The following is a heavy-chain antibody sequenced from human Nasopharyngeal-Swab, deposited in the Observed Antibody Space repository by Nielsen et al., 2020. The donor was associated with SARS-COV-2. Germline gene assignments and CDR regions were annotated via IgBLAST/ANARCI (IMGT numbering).Heavy chain of an antibody. D-gene: IGHD5-18*01. CDR2: ISYSGNT. CDR1: GGSISSYY. J-gene: IGHJ2*01. CDR3: ARGYTSGAWYLDL. V-gene: IGHV4-59*01. Sequence: SETLSLTCTVSGGSISSYYWSWIRQPPGKGLEWIGYISYSGNTYYNPSLKSRVTISVDTSRKLFSLKLSSVTAADTAVYYCARGYTSGAWYLDLWGRGTPVTVSS.